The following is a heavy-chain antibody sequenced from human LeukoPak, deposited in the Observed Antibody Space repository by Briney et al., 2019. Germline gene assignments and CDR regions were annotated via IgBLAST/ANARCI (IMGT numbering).Heavy chain of an antibody. CDR1: GGSISSGGYY. V-gene: IGHV4-31*03. CDR3: ARGRETAAYYYDSSGYYLDY. D-gene: IGHD3-22*01. CDR2: IYYSGST. J-gene: IGHJ4*02. Sequence: SETLSLTCTVSGGSISSGGYYWSWIRQHPGKGLEWIGYIYYSGSTYYNTSLKSRVTISVDTSKNQFSLKLSSVTAADTAVYYCARGRETAAYYYDSSGYYLDYWGQGTLVTVSS.